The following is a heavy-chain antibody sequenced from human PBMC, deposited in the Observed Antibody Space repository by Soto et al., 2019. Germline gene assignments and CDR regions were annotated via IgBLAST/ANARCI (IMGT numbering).Heavy chain of an antibody. D-gene: IGHD4-17*01. J-gene: IGHJ5*02. CDR2: IYPGDSDT. CDR1: GYSFTTYW. CDR3: ARAMGLRSYWFDP. Sequence: GESLKISWKGSGYSFTTYWIGWVRQRPEKGLEWMGIIYPGDSDTRYSPSFQGQVTISADKSISTAYLQWSSLKASDTAMYYCARAMGLRSYWFDPWGQGTLVTVSS. V-gene: IGHV5-51*01.